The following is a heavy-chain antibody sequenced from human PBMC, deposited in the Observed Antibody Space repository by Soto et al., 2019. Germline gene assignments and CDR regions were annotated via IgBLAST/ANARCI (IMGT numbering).Heavy chain of an antibody. Sequence: EVQLLESGGGLVQPGGSLRLSCAASRFTFSSYAMSWFRQAPGKVLEWVSAISGSGGSTYYADSVKGRFTISRDNSKNTLYLQMNILRAEDTAVYYCAKDPIVLVQPRLFDYWGQGTLVTVSS. J-gene: IGHJ4*02. CDR3: AKDPIVLVQPRLFDY. CDR1: RFTFSSYA. D-gene: IGHD3-22*01. V-gene: IGHV3-23*01. CDR2: ISGSGGST.